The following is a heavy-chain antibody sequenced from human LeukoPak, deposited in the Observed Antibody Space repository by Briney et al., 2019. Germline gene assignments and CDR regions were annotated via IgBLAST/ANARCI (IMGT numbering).Heavy chain of an antibody. CDR1: GGSISSYY. CDR3: ARDRDGYASDAFDI. V-gene: IGHV4-4*07. CDR2: IYTSGST. J-gene: IGHJ3*02. D-gene: IGHD5-12*01. Sequence: SETLSLTCTVSGGSISSYYWSWIRQPAGKGLEWIGRIYTSGSTNYNPSLKSRVTMSVDTSKNQFSLKLSSVTAADTAVYYCARDRDGYASDAFDIWGQGTMDTVSS.